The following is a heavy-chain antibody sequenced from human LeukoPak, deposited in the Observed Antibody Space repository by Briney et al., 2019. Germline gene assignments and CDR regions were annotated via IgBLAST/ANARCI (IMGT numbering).Heavy chain of an antibody. J-gene: IGHJ3*02. CDR1: GGSISSSSYY. CDR3: ARPGASDSGSSRGSNAFDI. D-gene: IGHD1-26*01. Sequence: SETLSLTCTVSGGSISSSSYYWGWIRQPPGKGLEWIGSIYYSGSTYYNPSLKSRVTISVDTSKNQFSLKLSSVTAADTAVYYCARPGASDSGSSRGSNAFDIWGQGTMVTVSS. V-gene: IGHV4-39*01. CDR2: IYYSGST.